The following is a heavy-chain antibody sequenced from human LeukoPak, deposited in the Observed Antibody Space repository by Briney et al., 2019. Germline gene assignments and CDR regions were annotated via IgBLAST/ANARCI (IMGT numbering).Heavy chain of an antibody. CDR2: IYYSGST. J-gene: IGHJ4*02. CDR3: ARHPDHYGDYGELYFDY. Sequence: KPSETLSLTCTVSGGSISSSSYYWGWIRQPPGKGLEWIGSIYYSGSTYYNPSLKSRITISVDTSKNQFSLKLSSVTAADTAVYYCARHPDHYGDYGELYFDYWGQGTLLTVSS. D-gene: IGHD4-17*01. V-gene: IGHV4-39*01. CDR1: GGSISSSSYY.